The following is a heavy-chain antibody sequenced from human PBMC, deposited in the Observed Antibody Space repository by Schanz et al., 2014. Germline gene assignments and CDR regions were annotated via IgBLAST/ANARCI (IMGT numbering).Heavy chain of an antibody. CDR3: ARHRRFFDRDDLYYFDA. D-gene: IGHD3-3*01. Sequence: QIQLVQSGPEVKKPGATVKVSCKASGYIFINSGISWVRQAPGQGLEWMGWISVYNHNKEYDQKFQGRVTMTTDTSTNAAYMALTDLRSDDTAVYYCARHRRFFDRDDLYYFDAWGQGTLVTVSS. V-gene: IGHV1-18*01. CDR1: GYIFINSG. J-gene: IGHJ4*03. CDR2: ISVYNHNK.